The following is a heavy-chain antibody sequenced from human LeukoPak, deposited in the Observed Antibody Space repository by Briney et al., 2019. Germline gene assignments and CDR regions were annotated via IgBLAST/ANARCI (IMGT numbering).Heavy chain of an antibody. CDR1: GYTFTSYD. D-gene: IGHD3-10*01. J-gene: IGHJ5*02. V-gene: IGHV1-8*03. CDR2: MNPNSGNT. CDR3: AKEGFASLLWFGELSSWFDP. Sequence: ASVKVSCKASGYTFTSYDINWVRQATGQGLEWMGWMNPNSGNTGYAQKFQGRVTITRNTSISTAYMELSSLRSEDTAVYYCAKEGFASLLWFGELSSWFDPWGQGTLVTVSS.